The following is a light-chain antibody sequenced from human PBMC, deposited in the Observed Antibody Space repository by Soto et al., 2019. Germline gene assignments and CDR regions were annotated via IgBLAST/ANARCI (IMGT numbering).Light chain of an antibody. J-gene: IGKJ4*01. CDR2: GTF. CDR3: QHYNRWPLT. Sequence: IVMTQSPATMSLSPGDRATPSCRASQSVSSNLAWYQQKPGQAPRLLIYGTFTRAAGIPASFSGSGSGTEFTLTISSLQSEDFGVYYCQHYNRWPLTFGGGTKVDIK. V-gene: IGKV3-15*01. CDR1: QSVSSN.